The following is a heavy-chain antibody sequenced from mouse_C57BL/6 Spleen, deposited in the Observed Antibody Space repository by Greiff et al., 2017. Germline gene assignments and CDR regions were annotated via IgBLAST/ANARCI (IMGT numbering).Heavy chain of an antibody. D-gene: IGHD2-4*01. Sequence: QVQLKQPGAELVKPGASVKVSCKASGYTFTSYWMHWVKQRPGQGLEWIGRIHPSDSDTNYNQKFKGKATLTVDKSSSTAYMQLSSLTSEDSAVYYCARKVFYDSPGGYWGQGTSVTVSS. CDR2: IHPSDSDT. J-gene: IGHJ4*01. CDR1: GYTFTSYW. CDR3: ARKVFYDSPGGY. V-gene: IGHV1-74*01.